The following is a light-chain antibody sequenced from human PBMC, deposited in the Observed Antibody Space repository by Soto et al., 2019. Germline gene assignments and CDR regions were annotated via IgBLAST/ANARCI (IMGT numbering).Light chain of an antibody. CDR2: DAS. CDR1: QSVSSY. Sequence: DILMTQSPATVSVSPGERATITCRASQSVSSYLAWYQQKPGQAPKLLIYDASNWETGIPARFSGSGSGTDFTLTISSLQPGDFAVYYCQQRSNWPINFGGGTPVEIK. J-gene: IGKJ5*01. V-gene: IGKV3-11*01. CDR3: QQRSNWPIN.